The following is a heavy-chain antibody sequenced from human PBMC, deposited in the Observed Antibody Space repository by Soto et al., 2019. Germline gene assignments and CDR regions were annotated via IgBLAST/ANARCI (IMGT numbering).Heavy chain of an antibody. Sequence: QVPLAESGGGVVQPARSLRLSCVASGFTFSVFAMHWVRQAPGKGLEWVAVISYDGSDKYYADSVKGRFTISRDNSKNTLYLQMNSLRPEDTAVYYCARADCLTTACSVDYLGQGTLVTVSS. CDR3: ARADCLTTACSVDY. D-gene: IGHD3-22*01. V-gene: IGHV3-30-3*01. CDR1: GFTFSVFA. CDR2: ISYDGSDK. J-gene: IGHJ4*02.